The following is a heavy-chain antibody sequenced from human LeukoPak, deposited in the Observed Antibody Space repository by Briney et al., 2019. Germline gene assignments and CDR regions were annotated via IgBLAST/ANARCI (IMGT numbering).Heavy chain of an antibody. CDR1: GFTFSSYS. Sequence: GGSLRLSCAASGFTFSSYSMNWVRQAAGKGLEWVSSISSSSSYIYYVDSVRGRFTISRDNAKNSLYLQMNSLRAEDTAVYYCARDKQTSGYSYGFDFWGQGTLVTVSS. J-gene: IGHJ4*02. CDR3: ARDKQTSGYSYGFDF. CDR2: ISSSSSYI. D-gene: IGHD5-18*01. V-gene: IGHV3-21*01.